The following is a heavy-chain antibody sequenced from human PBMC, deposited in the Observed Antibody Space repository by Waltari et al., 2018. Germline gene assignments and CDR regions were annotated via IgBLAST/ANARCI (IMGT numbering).Heavy chain of an antibody. D-gene: IGHD1-26*01. CDR1: GFTFSSYA. Sequence: EVQLLESGGGLVQPEGSLRLSCEASGFTFSSYAMSWVRQAPGKGLGWVAGIRSNGGDPFYGVSVKGRFTISRDNSKNTLYLQLDSLRDEDTALYYCARDRDKYSGSYYFEYWGQGSLVTVSS. CDR3: ARDRDKYSGSYYFEY. V-gene: IGHV3-23*01. CDR2: IRSNGGDP. J-gene: IGHJ4*02.